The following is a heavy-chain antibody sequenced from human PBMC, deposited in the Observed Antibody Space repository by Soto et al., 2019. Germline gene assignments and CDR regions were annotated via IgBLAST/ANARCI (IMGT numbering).Heavy chain of an antibody. CDR1: GFSVSSND. CDR2: LYSGGNT. Sequence: GGPLSFSCASSGFSVSSNDMSGVRQAPEKGMEWVSILYSGGNTHYADSVKGRFTISRHSSKHTLYLQMNSLRLEDTAVYFCGRDPGDGYDELSRLYDDWGQGNLV. D-gene: IGHD3-16*01. CDR3: GRDPGDGYDELSRLYDD. J-gene: IGHJ4*01. V-gene: IGHV3-53*04.